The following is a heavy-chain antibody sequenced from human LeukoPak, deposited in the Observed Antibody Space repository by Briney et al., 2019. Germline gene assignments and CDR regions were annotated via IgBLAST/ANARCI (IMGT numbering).Heavy chain of an antibody. CDR3: ARKSSAVAGPFDY. CDR2: ISSTSSYI. J-gene: IGHJ4*02. D-gene: IGHD6-19*01. Sequence: PGGSLRLSCAASGFTFSSYAMNWVRQAPGKGLEWVSSISSTSSYIYYADSVKGRFTISRDNAKNSLYLQMNSLRAEDTAVYYCARKSSAVAGPFDYWGQGTLVTVSS. CDR1: GFTFSSYA. V-gene: IGHV3-21*01.